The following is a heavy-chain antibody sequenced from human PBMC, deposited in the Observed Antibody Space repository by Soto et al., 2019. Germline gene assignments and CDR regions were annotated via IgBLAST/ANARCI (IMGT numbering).Heavy chain of an antibody. Sequence: EVQLVESGGGLVQPGGSLRLSCAASGFTFSSYSMNWVRQAPGKGLEWVSYISSSSSTIYYADSVKGRFTISRDNAKNSLYLQMNSMSAEDTAVYYCARSGGYRRGWDNRFDPWGQGTLVTVSS. CDR2: ISSSSSTI. D-gene: IGHD6-19*01. V-gene: IGHV3-48*01. J-gene: IGHJ5*02. CDR1: GFTFSSYS. CDR3: ARSGGYRRGWDNRFDP.